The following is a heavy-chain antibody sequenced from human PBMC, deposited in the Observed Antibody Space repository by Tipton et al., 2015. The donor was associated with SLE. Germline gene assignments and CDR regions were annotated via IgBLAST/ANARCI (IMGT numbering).Heavy chain of an antibody. CDR3: ARVAAATGQGPYYYYYMDV. Sequence: TLSLTCTVSGGSISNYYWNWIRQPPGKGLEWIGSIYQSGRAIYNPSKNQFSLNLSSVTAADTAVYYCARVAAATGQGPYYYYYMDVWGKGTTVTVSS. J-gene: IGHJ6*03. V-gene: IGHV4-59*08. CDR2: IYQSGRA. D-gene: IGHD3-9*01. CDR1: GGSISNYY.